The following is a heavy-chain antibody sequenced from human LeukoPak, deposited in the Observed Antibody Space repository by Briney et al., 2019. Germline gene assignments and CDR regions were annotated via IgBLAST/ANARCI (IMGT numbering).Heavy chain of an antibody. CDR3: AKDITLFYDSSGYDY. V-gene: IGHV3-9*03. Sequence: GGSLRLXCAASGFTFDDYAMHWVRQAPGKGLEWVSGISWNSGSIGYADSVKGRFTISRDNAKNSLYLQMNSLRAEDMALYYCAKDITLFYDSSGYDYWGQGTLVTVSS. J-gene: IGHJ4*02. D-gene: IGHD3-22*01. CDR2: ISWNSGSI. CDR1: GFTFDDYA.